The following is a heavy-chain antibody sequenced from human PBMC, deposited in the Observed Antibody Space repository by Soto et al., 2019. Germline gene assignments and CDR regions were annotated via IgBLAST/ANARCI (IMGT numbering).Heavy chain of an antibody. CDR1: GYTFTSYD. V-gene: IGHV1-8*01. CDR2: MNPNSGNT. D-gene: IGHD4-4*01. CDR3: ARGDYKMERNKYGMDV. J-gene: IGHJ6*04. Sequence: QVQLVQSGAEVKKPGASVKVSCKASGYTFTSYDINWVRQATGQGLEWMGWMNPNSGNTGYAQKFQGRVTMTRNTSISTAYMELSSLRYEDTAVYYCARGDYKMERNKYGMDVWGEGTTVTVSS.